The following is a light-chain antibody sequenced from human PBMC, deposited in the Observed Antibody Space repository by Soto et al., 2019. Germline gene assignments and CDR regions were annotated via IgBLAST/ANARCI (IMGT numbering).Light chain of an antibody. Sequence: EIVLTQSPGLRSSSPGETAVLSCRASQSISAKHLAWYQLRPGQSPRLLIYGASGRATGVPGRFSGSGSGTEFTLTISRLEPEDFVVYCCQHFGTSPPYTFGQGTKLEI. CDR2: GAS. J-gene: IGKJ2*01. CDR3: QHFGTSPPYT. V-gene: IGKV3-20*01. CDR1: QSISAKH.